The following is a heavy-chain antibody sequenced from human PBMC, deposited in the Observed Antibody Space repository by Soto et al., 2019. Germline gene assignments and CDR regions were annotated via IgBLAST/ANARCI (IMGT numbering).Heavy chain of an antibody. CDR3: AKDRSSGYLPPNYYYGMDV. CDR1: GFTFSSYG. D-gene: IGHD3-22*01. J-gene: IGHJ6*02. CDR2: ISYDGSNK. Sequence: SLRLSCAASGFTFSSYGMHWVRQAPGKGLEWVAVISYDGSNKYYADSVKGRFTISRDNSKNTLYLQMNSLRAEDTAVYYCAKDRSSGYLPPNYYYGMDVWGQGTTVTVSS. V-gene: IGHV3-30*18.